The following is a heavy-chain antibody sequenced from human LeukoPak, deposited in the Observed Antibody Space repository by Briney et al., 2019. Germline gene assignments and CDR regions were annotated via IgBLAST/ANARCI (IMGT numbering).Heavy chain of an antibody. J-gene: IGHJ4*02. CDR3: ARDYSLDDSSGYYGVDY. CDR1: GYTFTSYG. Sequence: ASVKVSCKASGYTFTSYGISRVRQAPGQGLEWMGWISAYNGNTNYAQKLQGRVTMTTDTSTSTAYMELRSLRSDDTAVYYCARDYSLDDSSGYYGVDYWGQGTLVTVSS. D-gene: IGHD3-22*01. V-gene: IGHV1-18*01. CDR2: ISAYNGNT.